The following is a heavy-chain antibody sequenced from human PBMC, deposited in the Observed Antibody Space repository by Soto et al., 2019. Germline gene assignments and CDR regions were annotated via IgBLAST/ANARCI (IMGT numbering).Heavy chain of an antibody. Sequence: QVQLVESGGGVVQPGRSLRLSCAASGFTFSSYGMHWVRQAPGKGLEWVAVISYDGSNKYYADSAKGRFTISRDNSKNTLYLQMNSLRAEDTAVYYCAKDGRYGEIIGGGMDVWGQGTTVTVSS. D-gene: IGHD4-17*01. CDR1: GFTFSSYG. V-gene: IGHV3-30*18. CDR2: ISYDGSNK. J-gene: IGHJ6*02. CDR3: AKDGRYGEIIGGGMDV.